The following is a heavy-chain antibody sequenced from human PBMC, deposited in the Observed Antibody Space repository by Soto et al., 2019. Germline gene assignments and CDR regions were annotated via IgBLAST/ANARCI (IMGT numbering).Heavy chain of an antibody. CDR1: GGSISNTNYY. D-gene: IGHD6-13*01. V-gene: IGHV4-39*01. Sequence: PSETLSLTCIVSGGSISNTNYYWGWIRQPPGKGLEWIGSIYYTGSTNYNPSLGSRVTISVDTSKNQFSLKLPSLTATDTAVYYCARHEGRSWYRPFDYWGQGILVTV. J-gene: IGHJ4*02. CDR3: ARHEGRSWYRPFDY. CDR2: IYYTGST.